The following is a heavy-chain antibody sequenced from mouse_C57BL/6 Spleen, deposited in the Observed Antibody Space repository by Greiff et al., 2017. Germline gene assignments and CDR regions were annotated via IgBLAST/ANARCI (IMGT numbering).Heavy chain of an antibody. CDR3: ARNYYYGSSYVDWYFDV. J-gene: IGHJ1*03. Sequence: EVKLMESGGGLVKPGGSLKLSCAASGFTFSDYGMHWVRQAPEKGLEWVAYISSGSSTIYYADTVKGRFTISRDNAKNTLFLQMTSLRSEVTAMYYCARNYYYGSSYVDWYFDVWGTGTTVTVSS. D-gene: IGHD1-1*01. V-gene: IGHV5-17*01. CDR1: GFTFSDYG. CDR2: ISSGSSTI.